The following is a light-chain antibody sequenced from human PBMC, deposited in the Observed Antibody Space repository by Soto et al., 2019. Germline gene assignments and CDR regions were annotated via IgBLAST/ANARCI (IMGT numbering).Light chain of an antibody. CDR3: AAWDDSLSGPKVV. V-gene: IGLV1-47*01. CDR1: SSNIGSNY. Sequence: QSVLTQPPSASGTPGQRVTISCSGSSSNIGSNYVYWYQQLPGTAPKLLIYRNNQRPSGVPVRFSGSKSGTSASLAISGLRSEDEAEYYCAAWDDSLSGPKVVFGGGTKLTVL. CDR2: RNN. J-gene: IGLJ2*01.